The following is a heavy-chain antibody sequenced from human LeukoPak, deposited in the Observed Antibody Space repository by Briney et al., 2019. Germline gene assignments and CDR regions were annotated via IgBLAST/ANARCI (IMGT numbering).Heavy chain of an antibody. CDR1: GFTFSSYA. V-gene: IGHV3-23*01. J-gene: IGHJ4*02. CDR3: AKVPTSFYTASWGFDN. CDR2: ISGSESST. Sequence: GGSLRLSCAASGFTFSSYAMSWVRQAPGKGLEWVSAISGSESSTYYADSVRGRFTISRDNSKNTLYLQMNSLRSEDTAVYYCAKVPTSFYTASWGFDNWGQGALVTVSS. D-gene: IGHD5-18*01.